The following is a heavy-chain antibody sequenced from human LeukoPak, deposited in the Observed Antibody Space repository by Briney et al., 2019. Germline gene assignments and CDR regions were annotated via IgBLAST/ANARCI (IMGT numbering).Heavy chain of an antibody. CDR1: GFTFSSYW. D-gene: IGHD5-12*01. V-gene: IGHV3-74*01. CDR3: ARVEDIVATNLGY. Sequence: GGSLRLSCAASGFTFSSYWMHWVRQASGKGLVWVSRINSDGSSTSYADSVKGRFTISRDNAKNTLYLQMNSLRAEDTAVYYCARVEDIVATNLGYWGQGTLVTVSS. J-gene: IGHJ4*02. CDR2: INSDGSST.